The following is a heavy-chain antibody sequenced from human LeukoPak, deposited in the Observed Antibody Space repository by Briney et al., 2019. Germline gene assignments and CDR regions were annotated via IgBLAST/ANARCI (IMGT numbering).Heavy chain of an antibody. CDR3: ARGVCSGGGCYGLFNY. Sequence: KPSETLSLTCAVYGGSFSGYYWSWIRQPPGKGGEWSGEINHSGSTNYNPSLKRRATISVDTSKNQFSLKLSSVTAADTAVYYCARGVCSGGGCYGLFNYWGQGTLVSVSS. CDR1: GGSFSGYY. D-gene: IGHD2-15*01. CDR2: INHSGST. J-gene: IGHJ4*02. V-gene: IGHV4-34*01.